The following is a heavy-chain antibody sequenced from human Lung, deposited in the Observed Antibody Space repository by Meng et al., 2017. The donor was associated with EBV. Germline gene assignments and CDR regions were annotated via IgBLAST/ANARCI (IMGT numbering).Heavy chain of an antibody. D-gene: IGHD1-20*01. Sequence: QVNRQESGPGLVKPSGTLSLTATVSSASISSNNYWTWVRQSPGKGLEWIGEIYHNENTNYNPSLMSRVTMSLDKSKNHFSLNLRSVTAADTAVYFCARAPGNWNFDSWGQGTLVTVSS. CDR1: SASISSNNY. J-gene: IGHJ4*02. CDR3: ARAPGNWNFDS. CDR2: IYHNENT. V-gene: IGHV4-4*02.